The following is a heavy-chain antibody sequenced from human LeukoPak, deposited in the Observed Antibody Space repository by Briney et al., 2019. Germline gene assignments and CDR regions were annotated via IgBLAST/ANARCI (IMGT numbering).Heavy chain of an antibody. CDR3: ARVQGGATTY. J-gene: IGHJ4*02. D-gene: IGHD1-26*01. CDR1: GGSISSYY. Sequence: SETLSLTCTVSGGSISSYYWSWIRQPPGKGLEWIGYIYYSGSTNYNPSLKSRVTISVDTSKNQFSLKLSSVTATDTAVYYCARVQGGATTYWGQGTLVTVSS. V-gene: IGHV4-59*01. CDR2: IYYSGST.